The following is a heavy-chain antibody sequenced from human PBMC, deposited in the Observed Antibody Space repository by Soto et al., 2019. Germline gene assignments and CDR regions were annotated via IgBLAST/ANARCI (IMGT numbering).Heavy chain of an antibody. J-gene: IGHJ6*02. D-gene: IGHD6-19*01. V-gene: IGHV4-61*08. Sequence: SETLSLTCTVSGDSVSSGGYYWSWIQQHPGMCVECSGHICSSASANDIPAHKRPVTSKRDTSKNQDSLEEASVTAADTAGYYCATGFSSVSMDAWGQGTTVTVSS. CDR1: GDSVSSGGYY. CDR2: ICSSASA. CDR3: ATGFSSVSMDA.